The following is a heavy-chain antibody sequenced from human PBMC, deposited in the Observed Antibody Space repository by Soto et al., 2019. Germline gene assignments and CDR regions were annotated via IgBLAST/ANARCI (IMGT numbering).Heavy chain of an antibody. CDR1: GGTFSSYA. CDR3: ASGGIAASLRGQFDY. Sequence: QVQLVQSGAEVKKPGSSVKVSCKASGGTFSSYAISWVRQAPGQGLEWMGGIIPIFGTAYYVQKFQGRVTITADESTSTAYMELSSLRSEDTAVYYCASGGIAASLRGQFDYWGQGTLVTVSS. CDR2: IIPIFGTA. D-gene: IGHD6-25*01. V-gene: IGHV1-69*01. J-gene: IGHJ4*02.